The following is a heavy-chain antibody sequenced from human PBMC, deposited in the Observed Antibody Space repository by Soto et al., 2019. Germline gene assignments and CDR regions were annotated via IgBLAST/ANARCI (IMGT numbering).Heavy chain of an antibody. CDR2: ISSSSSYT. J-gene: IGHJ4*02. CDR3: ARDRTVEMATTTHFDY. D-gene: IGHD5-12*01. CDR1: GFTFSDYY. Sequence: QVQLVESGGGLVKPGGSLRLSCAASGFTFSDYYMSWIRQTPGKGLEWVSYISSSSSYTNYADSVKGRFTISRDNAKNSLYLQMNSLRAEDTAVYYCARDRTVEMATTTHFDYWGQGTLVTVSS. V-gene: IGHV3-11*06.